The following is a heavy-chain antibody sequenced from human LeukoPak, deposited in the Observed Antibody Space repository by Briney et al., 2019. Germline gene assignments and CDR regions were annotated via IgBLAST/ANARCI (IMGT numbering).Heavy chain of an antibody. V-gene: IGHV3-21*06. D-gene: IGHD2-21*02. CDR2: ITIGSTYI. Sequence: GGSLRLSCAASGFNFNSYTMNWVRQAPGKGLEWVSSITIGSTYIYYADLMRGRFTISRDNAKNSLYLQMNRLRAEDTAVYYCAGVTATGFLDYWGQGTLVTVSS. CDR3: AGVTATGFLDY. J-gene: IGHJ4*02. CDR1: GFNFNSYT.